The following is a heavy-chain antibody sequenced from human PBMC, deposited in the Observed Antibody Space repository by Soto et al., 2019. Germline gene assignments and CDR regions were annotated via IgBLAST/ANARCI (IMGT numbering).Heavy chain of an antibody. Sequence: GGSLRLSCAVSGFTFRSYWMSWVRQAPGKGLQWVANIHQDGSEKYYVDSVKGRFTISRDNSKNSLYLQMNSLRAEDTAVYYCARDRGRGYSYGYGWFDPWGQGTLVTVSS. CDR1: GFTFRSYW. CDR2: IHQDGSEK. CDR3: ARDRGRGYSYGYGWFDP. J-gene: IGHJ5*02. D-gene: IGHD5-18*01. V-gene: IGHV3-7*05.